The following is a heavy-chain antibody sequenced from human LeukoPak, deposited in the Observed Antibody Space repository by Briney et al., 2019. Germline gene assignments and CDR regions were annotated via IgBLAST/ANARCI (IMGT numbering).Heavy chain of an antibody. CDR3: ARGGGLDV. D-gene: IGHD1-26*01. CDR1: GFTFSSYW. J-gene: IGHJ6*01. V-gene: IGHV3-7*03. CDR2: INLNGNVN. Sequence: GWPLRLSCAASGFTFSSYWMHWPRQAPGKGLEWVASINLNGNVNYYVDSVKGRFTISRDNAKNALYLKMSNLRAEDTAVYFCARGGGLDVWGQGATVTVSS.